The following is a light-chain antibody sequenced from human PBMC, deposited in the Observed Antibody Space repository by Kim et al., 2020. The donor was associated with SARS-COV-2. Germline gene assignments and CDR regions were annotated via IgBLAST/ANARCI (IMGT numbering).Light chain of an antibody. CDR3: QQFNSYPHT. CDR2: DAS. J-gene: IGKJ2*01. CDR1: QGIRSA. V-gene: IGKV1-13*02. Sequence: SGSVGDRVTITCRESQGIRSALAWYQQKPGKAPKLLIYDASSLESGVPSRFSGSGSGTDFTLTISSLQPEDFATYYCQQFNSYPHTFGQGTKLEI.